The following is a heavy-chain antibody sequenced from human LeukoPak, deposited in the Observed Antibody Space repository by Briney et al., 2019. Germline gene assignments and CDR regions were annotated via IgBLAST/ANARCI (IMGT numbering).Heavy chain of an antibody. J-gene: IGHJ5*02. Sequence: SETLSLTCTVSGGSISSGDYYWSWIRQPPGKGLEWIGYIYYSGSTYYSPSLKSRVTISVDTSKNQFSLKLSSVTAADTAVYYCARVLKYYDNLFDPWGQGTLVTVSS. CDR2: IYYSGST. V-gene: IGHV4-30-4*08. D-gene: IGHD3-22*01. CDR3: ARVLKYYDNLFDP. CDR1: GGSISSGDYY.